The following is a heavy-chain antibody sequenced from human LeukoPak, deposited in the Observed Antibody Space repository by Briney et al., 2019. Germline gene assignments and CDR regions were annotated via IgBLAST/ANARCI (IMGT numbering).Heavy chain of an antibody. Sequence: GTSLRLSCAAPGFTFSSYGMNWVRQVPGKGLECLANIKEDGSETYYADSVKGRFTISRDNPKNLLFLQINSLRVEDTAVYYCARETPRRGETRDGYRWGQGTVVTVSS. CDR2: IKEDGSET. CDR3: ARETPRRGETRDGYR. J-gene: IGHJ4*02. CDR1: GFTFSSYG. D-gene: IGHD5-24*01. V-gene: IGHV3-7*01.